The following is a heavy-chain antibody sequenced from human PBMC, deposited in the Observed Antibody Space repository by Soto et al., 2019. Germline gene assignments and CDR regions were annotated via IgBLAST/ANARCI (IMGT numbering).Heavy chain of an antibody. D-gene: IGHD1-7*01. V-gene: IGHV3-64*01. CDR2: ISSNGGTT. Sequence: GGAQRLSGVGCGVKFSRSEMHWVRQATGKGLEYVSSISSNGGTTYYGNSVKGRFTISRDNSKNTLYLQMGSLRAEDMAVYYCVRRVSGNYDYWGQGTLVTVSS. CDR3: VRRVSGNYDY. CDR1: GVKFSRSE. J-gene: IGHJ4*02.